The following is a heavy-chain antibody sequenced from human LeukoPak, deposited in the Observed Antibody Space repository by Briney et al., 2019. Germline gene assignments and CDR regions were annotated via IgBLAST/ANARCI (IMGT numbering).Heavy chain of an antibody. V-gene: IGHV3-7*01. Sequence: GGSLRLSCAASELTFSGYWMNWIRQAPVKGLQWVGNIRQDGGQTHYSDSVKGRFTISRDNAKRSLYLQMHSLRPEDTAVYYCARDGHSSGSFDYWGQGTLVTVSS. CDR3: ARDGHSSGSFDY. J-gene: IGHJ4*02. D-gene: IGHD3-10*01. CDR2: IRQDGGQT. CDR1: ELTFSGYW.